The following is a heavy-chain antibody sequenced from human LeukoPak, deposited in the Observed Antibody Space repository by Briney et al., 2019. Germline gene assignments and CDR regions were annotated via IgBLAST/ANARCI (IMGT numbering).Heavy chain of an antibody. D-gene: IGHD3-10*01. CDR3: ARTSGSLLGDAFDI. Sequence: SETLSLTCTVSGGSISSSAYYWGLIRQPPGKGLEWIGSIYYSGSTYYNPSLKSRVTISVDTSKNQFSLKLSSVTAADTAVYYCARTSGSLLGDAFDIWGQGTMVTVSS. CDR2: IYYSGST. V-gene: IGHV4-39*01. CDR1: GGSISSSAYY. J-gene: IGHJ3*02.